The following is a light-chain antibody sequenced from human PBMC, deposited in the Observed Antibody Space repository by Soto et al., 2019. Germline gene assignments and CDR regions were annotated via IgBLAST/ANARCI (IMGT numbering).Light chain of an antibody. V-gene: IGLV2-14*03. CDR2: DVS. CDR1: SSDVGGYNY. J-gene: IGLJ1*01. CDR3: SSYISTSTLNV. Sequence: QSALTQPASVSGSPGHSITMSCSGTSSDVGGYNYVSWFQQHPGKAPKLMIYDVSNRPSGVSNRFSGSKSGNTASLTISGFQAEDEADYYCSSYISTSTLNVFGTGTKLTVL.